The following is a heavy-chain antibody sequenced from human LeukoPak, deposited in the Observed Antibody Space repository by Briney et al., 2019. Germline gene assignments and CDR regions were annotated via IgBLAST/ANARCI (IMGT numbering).Heavy chain of an antibody. J-gene: IGHJ3*02. CDR3: ARGAYYYDSSGYYFDAFDI. CDR1: GGSISSSSYY. D-gene: IGHD3-22*01. V-gene: IGHV4-39*07. Sequence: SETLSLTCIVSGGSISSSSYYWGWIRQPPGKGLEWIGSIDYTGSTYYNPSLKSRVTISVDTSKNQFSLKLSSATAADTAVYYCARGAYYYDSSGYYFDAFDIWGQGTMVTVSS. CDR2: IDYTGST.